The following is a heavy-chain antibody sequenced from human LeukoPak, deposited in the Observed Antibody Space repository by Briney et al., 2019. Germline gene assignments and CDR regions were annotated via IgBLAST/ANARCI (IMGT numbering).Heavy chain of an antibody. V-gene: IGHV3-21*01. Sequence: GGSLRLSCAASGFTFSSYSMNWVRQAPGKELEWVSSISSSSSYIYYADSVKGRFTISRDNAKNSLYLQMNSLRAEDTAVYYCARGLASRSSGWYPHWGQGTLVTVSS. CDR3: ARGLASRSSGWYPH. J-gene: IGHJ4*02. CDR2: ISSSSSYI. CDR1: GFTFSSYS. D-gene: IGHD6-19*01.